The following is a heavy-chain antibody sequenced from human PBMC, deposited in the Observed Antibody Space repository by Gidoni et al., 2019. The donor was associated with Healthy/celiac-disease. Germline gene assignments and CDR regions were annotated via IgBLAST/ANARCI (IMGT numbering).Heavy chain of an antibody. CDR3: AKDLKATSYYGSGMEAFDI. J-gene: IGHJ3*02. V-gene: IGHV3-23*01. CDR1: GFTFSSYA. CDR2: ISGSGGST. D-gene: IGHD3-10*01. Sequence: EVQLLESGGGLVQPGGSLRLSCAASGFTFSSYAMSWVRQAPGKGLEWVSAISGSGGSTYYADSVKGRFTISRDNSKNTLYLQMNSLRAEDTAVYYCAKDLKATSYYGSGMEAFDIWGQGTMVTVSS.